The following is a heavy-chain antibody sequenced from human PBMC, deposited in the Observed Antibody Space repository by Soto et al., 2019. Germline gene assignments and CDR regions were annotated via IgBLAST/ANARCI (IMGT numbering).Heavy chain of an antibody. CDR3: AKSGSYSPVAQSDY. Sequence: EVQLLESGGGLVQPGGSLRLSCAASGFTFSSYAMSWVRQAPGKGLEWVSAISGSGGSTYYADSVKGRFTISRDNSKNTLYLQMNSLSAEDTAVYYCAKSGSYSPVAQSDYWGQGTLVTVSS. CDR2: ISGSGGST. J-gene: IGHJ4*02. V-gene: IGHV3-23*01. D-gene: IGHD1-26*01. CDR1: GFTFSSYA.